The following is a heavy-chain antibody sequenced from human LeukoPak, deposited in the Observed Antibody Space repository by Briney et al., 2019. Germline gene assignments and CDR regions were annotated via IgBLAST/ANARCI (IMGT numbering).Heavy chain of an antibody. V-gene: IGHV4-4*02. Sequence: SGTLSLTCAVSGGSISSSNWWSWVRQPPGKGLEWIGEIYHSGSTNYNPSLKSRVTISVDKSKNQFSLKLSSVTAADTAVYYCARDRGYCSSTSCYDWFDPWGQGTLVTVSS. D-gene: IGHD2-2*01. CDR1: GGSISSSNW. CDR2: IYHSGST. CDR3: ARDRGYCSSTSCYDWFDP. J-gene: IGHJ5*02.